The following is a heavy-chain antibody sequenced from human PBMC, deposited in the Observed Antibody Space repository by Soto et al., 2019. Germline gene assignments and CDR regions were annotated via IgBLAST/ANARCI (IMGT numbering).Heavy chain of an antibody. D-gene: IGHD3-3*01. CDR1: GFTFSTYA. Sequence: QVQLVESGGGVVQPGRSLRVSCGASGFTFSTYAMNWVRQAPGKGLEWGATISYHGDYKYYADSVKGRFTISRDNSKNTLYLQMNDLRGDDTAIYYCALSGRGAFDYWGQGTLVTVSS. J-gene: IGHJ4*02. CDR3: ALSGRGAFDY. CDR2: ISYHGDYK. V-gene: IGHV3-30-3*01.